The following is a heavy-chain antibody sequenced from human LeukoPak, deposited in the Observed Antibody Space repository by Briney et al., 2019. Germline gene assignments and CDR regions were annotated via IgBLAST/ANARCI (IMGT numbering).Heavy chain of an antibody. V-gene: IGHV3-23*01. J-gene: IGHJ4*02. CDR2: ISGSGGGT. CDR3: AKRGVVIRVILVGFHKEAYYFDS. Sequence: GSLRLSCVVSGITLSNYGMSWVRQAPGKGLEWVAGISGSGGGTKYADSVEGRFTISRDNRKNTLYLQMNSLRAEDTAMYFCAKRGVVIRVILVGFHKEAYYFDSWGQGALVTVSS. D-gene: IGHD3-22*01. CDR1: GITLSNYG.